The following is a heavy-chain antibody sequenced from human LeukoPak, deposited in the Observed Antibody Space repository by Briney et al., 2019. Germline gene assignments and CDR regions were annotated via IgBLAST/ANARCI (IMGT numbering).Heavy chain of an antibody. CDR1: GFTFSSYA. CDR2: ISGSGGST. D-gene: IGHD3-3*01. Sequence: SGGSLRLSCAASGFTFSSYAMSWVPQAPGKGLEWVSAISGSGGSTYYADSVKGRFTISRDNSKNTLYLQMNSLRAEDTAVYYCAKEGSDFWSGFYYYYYMDVWGKGTTVTVSS. CDR3: AKEGSDFWSGFYYYYYMDV. J-gene: IGHJ6*03. V-gene: IGHV3-23*01.